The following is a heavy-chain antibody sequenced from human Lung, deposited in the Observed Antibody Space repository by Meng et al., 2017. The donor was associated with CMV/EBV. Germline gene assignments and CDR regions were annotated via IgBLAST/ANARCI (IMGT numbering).Heavy chain of an antibody. CDR1: GGSFSGYY. CDR2: INHSGST. J-gene: IGHJ4*02. CDR3: ARESWYSSHKGREDY. D-gene: IGHD6-19*01. Sequence: GSLRLXCAVYGGSFSGYYWSWIRQPPGKGLEWIGEINHSGSTNYNPSLKSRVTISVDTSKNQFSLKLSSVTAADTAVYYCARESWYSSHKGREDYWGQGTXVTVSS. V-gene: IGHV4-34*01.